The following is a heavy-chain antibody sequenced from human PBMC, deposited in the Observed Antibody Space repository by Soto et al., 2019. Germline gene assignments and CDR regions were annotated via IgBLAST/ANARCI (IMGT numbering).Heavy chain of an antibody. Sequence: QVQLVESGGGVVQPGRSLRLSCAASGFTFSSYGMHWVRQAPGKGLEWVAVIWYDGSNKYYADSVKGRFTISRDNSKHPLYLQMNSLRAEDTAVYYGARDHVASARHLDYWGQGTLVTVSS. CDR3: ARDHVASARHLDY. CDR1: GFTFSSYG. CDR2: IWYDGSNK. V-gene: IGHV3-33*01. D-gene: IGHD2-15*01. J-gene: IGHJ4*02.